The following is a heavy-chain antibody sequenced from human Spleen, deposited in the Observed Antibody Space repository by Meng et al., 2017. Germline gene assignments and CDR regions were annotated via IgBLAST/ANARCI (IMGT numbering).Heavy chain of an antibody. CDR1: GFTFDDQG. V-gene: IGHV3-20*04. CDR2: INWSGGNT. D-gene: IGHD1-1*01. J-gene: IGHJ5*02. Sequence: VELGGLGGGVVRPGGSLRLFCAASGFTFDDQGMSWVRQAPGKGLEWVAGINWSGGNTGYADSVKGRFTISRDNAKNSLFLQMNGLRAEDTALYYCARGTSTFPQWTNWFDPWGQGTLVTVSS. CDR3: ARGTSTFPQWTNWFDP.